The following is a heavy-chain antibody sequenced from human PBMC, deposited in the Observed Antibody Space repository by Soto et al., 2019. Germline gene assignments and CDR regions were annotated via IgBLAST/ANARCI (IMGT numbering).Heavy chain of an antibody. CDR1: GYIFTNYY. V-gene: IGHV1-46*01. J-gene: IGHJ4*02. CDR2: INPNGGST. CDR3: ARGLYSGDK. D-gene: IGHD2-21*01. Sequence: QVRLVQSGAEVKKPGASVKVSCKASGYIFTNYYIHWVRQAAGQGLEWMAIINPNGGSTNCAKECQGRITLTRDTSTSTVYMDLSSLTSEDTAVYYCARGLYSGDKWGQGTLVTVSS.